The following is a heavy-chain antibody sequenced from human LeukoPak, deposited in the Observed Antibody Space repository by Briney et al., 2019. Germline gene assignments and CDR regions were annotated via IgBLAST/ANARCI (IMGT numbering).Heavy chain of an antibody. CDR1: GFTFSSYS. CDR3: ARDPGPELELHGEYYYYYMDV. V-gene: IGHV3-21*01. J-gene: IGHJ6*03. CDR2: ISSSSSYI. D-gene: IGHD1-7*01. Sequence: GGSLRLSCAASGFTFSSYSMNWVRQAPGKGLEWVSSISSSSSYIYYADSVKGRFTISRDNAKNSLYLQMNSLRAEDTAVYYCARDPGPELELHGEYYYYYMDVWGKGTTVTVSS.